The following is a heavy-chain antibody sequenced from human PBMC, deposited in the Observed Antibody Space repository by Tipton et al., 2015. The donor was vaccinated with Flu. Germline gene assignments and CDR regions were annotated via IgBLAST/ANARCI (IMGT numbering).Heavy chain of an antibody. J-gene: IGHJ5*02. D-gene: IGHD6-6*01. CDR2: INHSGST. CDR1: GGSFSGYY. CDR3: ARAPSGGSSIAARPNWFDP. Sequence: TLSLTCAVYGGSFSGYYWSWIRQPPGKGLEWIGEINHSGSTNYNPSLKSRVTISVDTSKNQFSLKLSSVTAADTAVYYCARAPSGGSSIAARPNWFDPWGQGTLVGVSS. V-gene: IGHV4-34*01.